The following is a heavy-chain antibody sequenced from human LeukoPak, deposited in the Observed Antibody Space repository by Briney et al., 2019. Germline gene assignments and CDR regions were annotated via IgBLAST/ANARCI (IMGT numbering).Heavy chain of an antibody. CDR3: AKGGARLHSYYFDY. V-gene: IGHV3-30*02. J-gene: IGHJ4*02. Sequence: PGGSLRLPFSAAGFTFQSFDMYWVRQAPGKGLGRVAFVRDDGSQKNFADSLKGRFTPSRDNSKKNPYLQMNSLRAEDTAVFYCAKGGARLHSYYFDYWGQGTLVTVSS. D-gene: IGHD1-26*01. CDR2: VRDDGSQK. CDR1: GFTFQSFD.